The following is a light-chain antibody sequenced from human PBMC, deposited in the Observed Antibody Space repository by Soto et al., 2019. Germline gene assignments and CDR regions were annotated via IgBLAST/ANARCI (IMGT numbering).Light chain of an antibody. CDR1: QSVSIN. V-gene: IGKV3D-15*01. CDR2: DAS. Sequence: ESVITQSPGALSLSPGERATLFCRASQSVSINLAWYQPKPGQAPTLLIYDASTRATGIPARFSGSRSGTEFTPTISRLQSEDFAVYCCQQYSNWPGTFGQGTKVDI. J-gene: IGKJ1*01. CDR3: QQYSNWPGT.